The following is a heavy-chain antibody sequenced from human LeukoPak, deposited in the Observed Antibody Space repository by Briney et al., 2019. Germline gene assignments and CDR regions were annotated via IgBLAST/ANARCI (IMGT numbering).Heavy chain of an antibody. CDR3: AIIGCYRGVCDFDV. CDR2: INRDGTGT. CDR1: GFIFSDYW. J-gene: IGHJ3*01. D-gene: IGHD2-21*01. Sequence: GGSLRLSCAPSGFIFSDYWFHWVRQTPGQGLVWVAAINRDGTGTSHADSVRGRFTVSRDNAKNTLYLQLNSLRADDTAVYYCAIIGCYRGVCDFDVWGQGTMVAISS. V-gene: IGHV3-74*01.